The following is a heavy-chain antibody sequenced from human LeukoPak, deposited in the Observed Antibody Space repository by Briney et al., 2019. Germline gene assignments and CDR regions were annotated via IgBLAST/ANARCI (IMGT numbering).Heavy chain of an antibody. CDR1: GFTFSSYA. J-gene: IGHJ6*03. CDR3: ARDVLGEGKDFWSGTDYYMDV. CDR2: ISSSSSYI. D-gene: IGHD3-3*01. Sequence: GGSLRLSCAASGFTFSSYAMSWVRQAPGKGLEWVSSISSSSSYIYYADSVKGRFTISRDNTKNSLYLQMNSLRAEDTAVYYCARDVLGEGKDFWSGTDYYMDVWGKGTTVTVSS. V-gene: IGHV3-21*01.